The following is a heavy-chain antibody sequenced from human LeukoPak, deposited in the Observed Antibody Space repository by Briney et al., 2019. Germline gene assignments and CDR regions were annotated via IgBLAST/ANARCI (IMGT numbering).Heavy chain of an antibody. CDR3: ARAFITMLSVDY. CDR2: ISGGGSDS. D-gene: IGHD2-8*01. Sequence: GGSLRLSCAASGFTFSTYTMGWVRQPPGKGLEWVSAISGGGSDSYYADSVKGRFTISRDNSKNTLHLQMNSLRAEDTAVYYCARAFITMLSVDYWGQGTLVTVSS. V-gene: IGHV3-23*01. J-gene: IGHJ4*02. CDR1: GFTFSTYT.